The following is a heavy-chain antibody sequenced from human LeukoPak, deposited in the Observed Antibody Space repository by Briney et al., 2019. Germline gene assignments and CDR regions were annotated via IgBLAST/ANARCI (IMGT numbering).Heavy chain of an antibody. J-gene: IGHJ4*02. CDR3: ARDPWWMAVAGTSFVDY. Sequence: GASVKVSCKASGYTFTSYGISWVRQAPGQGLEWMGIINPSGGSTSYAQKFQGRVTMTRDTSTSTVYMELSSLRSEDTAVYYCARDPWWMAVAGTSFVDYWGQGTLVTVSS. V-gene: IGHV1-46*01. CDR1: GYTFTSYG. CDR2: INPSGGST. D-gene: IGHD6-19*01.